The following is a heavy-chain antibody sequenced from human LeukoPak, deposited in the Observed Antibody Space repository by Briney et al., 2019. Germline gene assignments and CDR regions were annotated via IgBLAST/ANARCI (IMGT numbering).Heavy chain of an antibody. CDR3: ARPRMRRSIAVAGWPPGGYYYYMDV. D-gene: IGHD6-19*01. J-gene: IGHJ6*03. Sequence: PSETLSLTCTVSGGSINNYYWSWIRQPAGKGLEWIGLIYSSGSTSYNPSLKSRVTMSVDTSKKQFSLRLSSVTAADTAVYYCARPRMRRSIAVAGWPPGGYYYYMDVWDKGTTVTVSS. CDR1: GGSINNYY. V-gene: IGHV4-4*07. CDR2: IYSSGST.